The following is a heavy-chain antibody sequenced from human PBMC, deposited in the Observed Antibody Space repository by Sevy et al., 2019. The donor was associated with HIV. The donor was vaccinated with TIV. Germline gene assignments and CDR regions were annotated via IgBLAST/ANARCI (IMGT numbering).Heavy chain of an antibody. CDR1: GFTFSSYS. CDR2: ISSSSSTI. Sequence: GGSLRLSCAASGFTFSSYSMNWVRQAPGKGLEWVSYISSSSSTIYYADSVKGRFTISRDNAKNSLYLQMNSLRAEDTAVYYCARVYYDFWSSYYYYYYGMDVWGQGTTVTVSS. D-gene: IGHD3-3*01. J-gene: IGHJ6*02. V-gene: IGHV3-48*01. CDR3: ARVYYDFWSSYYYYYYGMDV.